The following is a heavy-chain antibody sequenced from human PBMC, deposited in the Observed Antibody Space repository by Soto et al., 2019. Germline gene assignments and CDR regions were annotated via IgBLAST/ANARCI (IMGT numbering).Heavy chain of an antibody. V-gene: IGHV1-69*01. CDR2: IIPIFGTA. D-gene: IGHD2-15*01. CDR1: GGTFSSYA. CDR3: AREVVAADIQYYFDY. J-gene: IGHJ4*02. Sequence: QVQLVQSGAEVKKPGSSVKVSCKASGGTFSSYAISWVRRAPGQGLEWMGGIIPIFGTANYAQKFQGRVTITADESTSTAYMELSSLRSEDTAVYYCAREVVAADIQYYFDYWGQGTLVTVSS.